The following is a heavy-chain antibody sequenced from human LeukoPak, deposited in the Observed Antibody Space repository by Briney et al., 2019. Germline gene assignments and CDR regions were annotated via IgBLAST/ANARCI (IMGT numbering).Heavy chain of an antibody. V-gene: IGHV1-69*01. CDR1: GGTFSSYA. CDR2: IIPIFGTA. D-gene: IGHD6-13*01. CDR3: ARAVSIAAAGIRMGGAFDI. Sequence: ASVKVSCKASGGTFSSYAISWVRQAPGQGLEWMGGIIPIFGTANYAQKFQGRVTITADESTSTAYMELSSLRSEDTAVYYCARAVSIAAAGIRMGGAFDIWGQGTMVTVSS. J-gene: IGHJ3*02.